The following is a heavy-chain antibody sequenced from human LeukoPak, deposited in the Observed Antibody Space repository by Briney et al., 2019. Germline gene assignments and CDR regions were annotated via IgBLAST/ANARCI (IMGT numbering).Heavy chain of an antibody. Sequence: SETLSLTCTVSGGSISSYYWSWIRQPPGKGLEWIGYIYCSGSTNYNPSLRSRVTISVDTSKNQFSLKLSSVTAADTAVYYCARQVAVTRLFDYWGQGTLVTVSS. CDR3: ARQVAVTRLFDY. J-gene: IGHJ4*02. D-gene: IGHD6-19*01. CDR1: GGSISSYY. V-gene: IGHV4-59*08. CDR2: IYCSGST.